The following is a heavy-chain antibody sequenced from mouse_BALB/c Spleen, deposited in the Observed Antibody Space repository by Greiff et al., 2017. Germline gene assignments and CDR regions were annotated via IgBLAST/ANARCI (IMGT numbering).Heavy chain of an antibody. D-gene: IGHD2-2*01. CDR3: AREAGYAGNWCAY. CDR1: GFSLTSYG. Sequence: VNLVESGPGLVAPSQSLSITCTVSGFSLTSYGVHWVRQPPGKGLEWLGVIWAGGSTNYNSALMSRLSISKDNSKSQVFLKMNSLQTDDTAMYYCAREAGYAGNWCAYWGQGTLVTVSA. J-gene: IGHJ3*01. CDR2: IWAGGST. V-gene: IGHV2-9*02.